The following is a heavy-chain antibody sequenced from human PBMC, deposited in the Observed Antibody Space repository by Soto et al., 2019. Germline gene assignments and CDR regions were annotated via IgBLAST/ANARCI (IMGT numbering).Heavy chain of an antibody. Sequence: GGSLRLSCAASGFTLSSYSMNWVRQAPGKGLEWVSYSGSGRTIMYYAESVKGRFTISRDNAKNALYLQMNSLRDEDTAVYYCARDKTSYGSIDYWGQGTLVTVSS. D-gene: IGHD5-18*01. CDR1: GFTLSSYS. V-gene: IGHV3-48*02. CDR2: SGSGRTIM. J-gene: IGHJ4*02. CDR3: ARDKTSYGSIDY.